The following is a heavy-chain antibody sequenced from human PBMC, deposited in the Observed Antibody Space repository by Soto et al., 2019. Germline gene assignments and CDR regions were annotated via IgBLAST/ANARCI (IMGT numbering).Heavy chain of an antibody. Sequence: QVQLVESGGGVVQPGRSLRLSCAASGFTFSSYAMHWVRQAPGKGLEWVAVISYDGSNKYYADSVKGRFTISRDNSKNTLYLQMNSLRAEDTAVYYCARDSLVPRGYDSSGYAYDGGRMDVWGQGTTVTVSS. CDR3: ARDSLVPRGYDSSGYAYDGGRMDV. CDR2: ISYDGSNK. CDR1: GFTFSSYA. D-gene: IGHD3-22*01. J-gene: IGHJ6*02. V-gene: IGHV3-30-3*01.